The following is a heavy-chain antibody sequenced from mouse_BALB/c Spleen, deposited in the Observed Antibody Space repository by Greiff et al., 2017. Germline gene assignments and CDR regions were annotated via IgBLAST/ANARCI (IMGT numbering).Heavy chain of an antibody. Sequence: EVKLMESGGGLVQPGGSMKLSCVASGFTFSNYWMNWVRQSPEKGLEWVAEIRLKSNNYATHYAESVKGRFTISRDDSKSSVYLQMNNLRAEDTGIYDCTRPAYYGNPYWYFDVWGAGTTVTVSS. V-gene: IGHV6-6*02. D-gene: IGHD2-10*01. J-gene: IGHJ1*01. CDR3: TRPAYYGNPYWYFDV. CDR1: GFTFSNYW. CDR2: IRLKSNNYAT.